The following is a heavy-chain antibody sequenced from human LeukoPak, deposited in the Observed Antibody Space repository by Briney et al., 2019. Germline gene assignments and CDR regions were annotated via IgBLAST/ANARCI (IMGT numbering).Heavy chain of an antibody. Sequence: GGSLRLSCAAPGDSFSASWRSWVRQAPGKGLEWVAHIKQDGSEKYSADSVKGRFTVSRDNAKKLVYLQMNSLTVEDTAVYYCARVGPPYYYYYMGVWGEGTTVTVSS. CDR2: IKQDGSEK. CDR3: ARVGPPYYYYYMGV. V-gene: IGHV3-7*01. J-gene: IGHJ6*03. CDR1: GDSFSASW.